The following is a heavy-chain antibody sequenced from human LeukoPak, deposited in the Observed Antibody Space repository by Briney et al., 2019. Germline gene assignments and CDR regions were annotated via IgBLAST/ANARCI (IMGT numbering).Heavy chain of an antibody. CDR2: IYYSGSA. D-gene: IGHD3-10*01. CDR3: ARRVVTMVRGVEYNWFDP. J-gene: IGHJ5*02. CDR1: GGSISSSSYY. V-gene: IGHV4-39*01. Sequence: PSETLSLTCTVPGGSISSSSYYWGWIRQPPGKGLEWIGSIYYSGSAYYNPSLKSRVTISVDTSKNQFSLKLSSVTAADTAVYYCARRVVTMVRGVEYNWFDPWGQGTLVTVSS.